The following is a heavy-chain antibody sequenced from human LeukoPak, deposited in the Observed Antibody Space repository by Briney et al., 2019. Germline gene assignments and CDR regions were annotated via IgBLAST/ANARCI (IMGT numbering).Heavy chain of an antibody. V-gene: IGHV3-33*01. CDR2: IWYDGSNK. D-gene: IGHD2-15*01. J-gene: IGHJ4*02. Sequence: GSLRLSCAASGFTFSSYGIHWVRQAPGKGLEWVALIWYDGSNKWYADSAKGRFTISRDNSKNTLSLQMDSLRVEDTALYYCVRGSAAYYDHWGQGTLVTVSS. CDR1: GFTFSSYG. CDR3: VRGSAAYYDH.